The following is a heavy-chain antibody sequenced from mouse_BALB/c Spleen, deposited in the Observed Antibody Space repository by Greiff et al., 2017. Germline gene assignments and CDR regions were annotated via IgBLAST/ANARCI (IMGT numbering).Heavy chain of an antibody. V-gene: IGHV5-12-1*01. CDR1: GFAFSSYD. J-gene: IGHJ3*01. CDR3: ARHVYYDYDGGFAY. D-gene: IGHD2-4*01. CDR2: ISSGGGST. Sequence: EVKLMESGGGLVKPGGSLKLSCAASGFAFSSYDMSWVRQTPEKSLEWVAYISSGGGSTYYPDTVKGRFTISRDNAKNTLYLQMSSLKSEDTAMYYCARHVYYDYDGGFAYWGQGTLVTVSA.